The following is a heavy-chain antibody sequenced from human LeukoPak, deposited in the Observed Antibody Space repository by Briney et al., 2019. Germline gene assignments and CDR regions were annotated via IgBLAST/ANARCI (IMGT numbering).Heavy chain of an antibody. CDR3: ARYSSSGRHMDV. V-gene: IGHV3-21*01. D-gene: IGHD6-6*01. Sequence: GGSLRLSCAASGFTFSSYSMNWVRQAPGKGLEWVSSISSSSSYIYYADSVKGRFTISRDNAKNSLYLQMNSLRAEDTAVYYCARYSSSGRHMDVWGKGTTVTVSS. CDR1: GFTFSSYS. CDR2: ISSSSSYI. J-gene: IGHJ6*03.